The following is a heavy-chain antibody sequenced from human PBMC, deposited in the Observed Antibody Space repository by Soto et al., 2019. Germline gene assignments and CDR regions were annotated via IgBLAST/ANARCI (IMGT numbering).Heavy chain of an antibody. CDR2: IYYSGST. Sequence: QLKLQETGPRLVKPSDTLSLTCSVSGGSISSSXXXXXXXXXXXXXXLEWIXXIYYSGSTHYNPSLEGRVAISADTPNNQLSLRLSSVTAADTAVYYCGRQPGHCGSTTCFGYYSVDVWGQGTTVIVS. D-gene: IGHD2-2*01. CDR1: GGSISSSXXX. CDR3: GRQPGHCGSTTCFGYYSVDV. V-gene: IGHV4-39*01. J-gene: IGHJ6*02.